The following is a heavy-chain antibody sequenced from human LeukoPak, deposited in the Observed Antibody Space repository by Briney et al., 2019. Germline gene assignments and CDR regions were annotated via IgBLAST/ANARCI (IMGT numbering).Heavy chain of an antibody. Sequence: ASVKVSCKASGYTFTSYYMHWVRQAPGQGLEWMGIINPSGGSTSYAQKFQGRVTMTRDTSTSTVYMELSSLRSEDTAVYYCARLKWLREALTNGMDVWGQGTTVTVSS. D-gene: IGHD5-12*01. CDR1: GYTFTSYY. J-gene: IGHJ6*02. CDR3: ARLKWLREALTNGMDV. CDR2: INPSGGST. V-gene: IGHV1-46*01.